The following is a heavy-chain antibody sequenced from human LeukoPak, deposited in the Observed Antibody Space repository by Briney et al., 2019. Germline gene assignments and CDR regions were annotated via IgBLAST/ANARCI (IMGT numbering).Heavy chain of an antibody. CDR1: GYTFTSYD. J-gene: IGHJ3*02. Sequence: GASVKVSCKASGYTFTSYDINWVRQATGQGLEWMGWMNPNSGNTGYAQKLQGRVTMTRNTSISTAYMELSSLGSEDTAVYYCARGSPDDAFDIWGQGTMVTVSS. CDR3: ARGSPDDAFDI. V-gene: IGHV1-8*01. CDR2: MNPNSGNT.